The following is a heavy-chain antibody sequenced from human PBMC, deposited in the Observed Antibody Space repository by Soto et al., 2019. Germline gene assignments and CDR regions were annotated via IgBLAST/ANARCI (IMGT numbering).Heavy chain of an antibody. CDR3: ARDMTRTVVPYFDF. J-gene: IGHJ4*02. D-gene: IGHD1-7*01. CDR1: GGTFSNYV. Sequence: SVKVSCQASGGTFSNYVVNWVRQAPGQGLEWMGRIIPISGAANYAQKFQGRVTITADKSTSTSYMELSSLRSEDTAVYYCARDMTRTVVPYFDFWGQGTLVTVSS. V-gene: IGHV1-69*06. CDR2: IIPISGAA.